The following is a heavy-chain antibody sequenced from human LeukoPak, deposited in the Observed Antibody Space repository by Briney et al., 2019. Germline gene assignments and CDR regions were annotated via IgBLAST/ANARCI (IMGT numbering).Heavy chain of an antibody. CDR2: INPNTGDT. D-gene: IGHD3-10*01. V-gene: IGHV1-2*02. Sequence: ASVKVSCKASGYTFTAYYVHWVRQAPGQGLEWIGWINPNTGDTNYAPKFQGRVTMTTDTSTSTAYMELRSLRSDDTAVYYCARVGALWFGELFWFDPWGRGTLVTVSS. CDR3: ARVGALWFGELFWFDP. J-gene: IGHJ5*02. CDR1: GYTFTAYY.